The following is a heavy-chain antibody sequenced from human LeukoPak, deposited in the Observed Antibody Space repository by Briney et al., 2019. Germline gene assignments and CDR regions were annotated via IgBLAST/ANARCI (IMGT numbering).Heavy chain of an antibody. Sequence: SETLSLTCTVSGGSISSSSYYWGWIRQPPGKGLEWIGSIYYSGSTYYNPSLKSRVTISVDTSKNQFSLKLSSVTAADTAVYYCARHGDSSGYYIFDYWGQGTLVTVSS. CDR1: GGSISSSSYY. CDR2: IYYSGST. CDR3: ARHGDSSGYYIFDY. D-gene: IGHD3-22*01. J-gene: IGHJ4*02. V-gene: IGHV4-39*01.